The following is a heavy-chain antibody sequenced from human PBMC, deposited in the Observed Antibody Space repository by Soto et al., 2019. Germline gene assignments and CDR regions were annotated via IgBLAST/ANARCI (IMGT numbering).Heavy chain of an antibody. V-gene: IGHV1-2*04. CDR2: INPNSGGT. Sequence: GASVKVSCKASGYTFTGYYMHWVRQAPGQGLEWMGWINPNSGGTNYAQKFQGWVTMTRDTSISTAYMELSRLRSDDTAVYYCARSLPFAHIAPMAWLDLWGQGSLVTGSS. J-gene: IGHJ5*02. CDR1: GYTFTGYY. CDR3: ARSLPFAHIAPMAWLDL. D-gene: IGHD5-12*01.